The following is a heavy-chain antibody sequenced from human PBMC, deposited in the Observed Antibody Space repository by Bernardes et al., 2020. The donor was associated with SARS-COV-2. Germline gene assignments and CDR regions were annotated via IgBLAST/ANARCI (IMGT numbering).Heavy chain of an antibody. V-gene: IGHV3-66*01. CDR2: LYSGGST. J-gene: IGHJ6*02. CDR3: AKDRSDMDV. Sequence: GGSLRLSCGASGFTVSGSYMSWVRQAPGKGLEWVSLLYSGGSTFYADSVKGRFTISRDNSKNTVYLQMNSLRAEDTAVYFCAKDRSDMDVWGQGTTVTVSS. CDR1: GFTVSGSY.